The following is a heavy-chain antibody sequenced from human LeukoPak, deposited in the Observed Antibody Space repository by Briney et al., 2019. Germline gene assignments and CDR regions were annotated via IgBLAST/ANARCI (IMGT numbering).Heavy chain of an antibody. D-gene: IGHD6-6*01. CDR2: IRSKAYGGTT. CDR1: GFTFGDYA. Sequence: GGSLRLSCTASGFTFGDYAMSWFRQAPGKGLEWVGFIRSKAYGGTTEYAASVKGRFTISRDDSKNTAYLQMNSLRAEDTAVYYCAKWKYSNSGIDDYWGQGTLVTVSS. V-gene: IGHV3-49*03. J-gene: IGHJ4*02. CDR3: AKWKYSNSGIDDY.